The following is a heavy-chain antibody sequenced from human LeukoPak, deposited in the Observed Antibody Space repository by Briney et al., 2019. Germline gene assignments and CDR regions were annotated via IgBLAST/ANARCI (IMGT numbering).Heavy chain of an antibody. CDR3: ARGRDYSGVTFNWFDP. J-gene: IGHJ5*02. CDR1: GYIFTNYY. CDR2: INPDSGGT. Sequence: ASVTVSFKTTGYIFTNYYIHWVRQPRGQGLEWMGWINPDSGGTNYAQKFQGRVTMTRDASISTAYMELSRLRSDDTAVYYCARGRDYSGVTFNWFDPWGQGTLVTVSS. D-gene: IGHD2-21*01. V-gene: IGHV1-2*02.